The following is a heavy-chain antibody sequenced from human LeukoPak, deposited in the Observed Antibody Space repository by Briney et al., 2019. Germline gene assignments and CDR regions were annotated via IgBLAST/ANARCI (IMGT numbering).Heavy chain of an antibody. CDR2: ISNNGGYT. D-gene: IGHD2-15*01. CDR1: GFTFSSSA. V-gene: IGHV3-23*01. Sequence: GGSLRLSCAASGFTFSSSAMSWVRQAPGKGLEWVSAISNNGGYTYYADSVKGRFTISRDNSKNTLYLQMNSLRAEDTAVYYCAKDGGYCSGGSCLLSVYYYYGMDVWGQGTTVTVSS. J-gene: IGHJ6*02. CDR3: AKDGGYCSGGSCLLSVYYYYGMDV.